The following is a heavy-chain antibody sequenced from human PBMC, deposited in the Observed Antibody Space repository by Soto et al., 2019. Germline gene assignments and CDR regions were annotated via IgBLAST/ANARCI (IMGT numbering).Heavy chain of an antibody. CDR1: GGTFSSYT. CDR2: IIPILGIA. V-gene: IGHV1-69*08. J-gene: IGHJ5*02. D-gene: IGHD1-1*01. Sequence: QVQLVQSGAEVKKPGSSVKVSCKASGGTFSSYTISWVRQAPGQGLEWMGRIIPILGIANYAQKFQGRVTITEDKSTSTAYMELSSLRSEDTAVYYCARETTHAGFDPWGQGTLVTVSS. CDR3: ARETTHAGFDP.